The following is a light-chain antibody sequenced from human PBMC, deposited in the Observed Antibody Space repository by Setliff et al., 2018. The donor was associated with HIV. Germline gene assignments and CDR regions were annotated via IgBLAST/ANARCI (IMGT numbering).Light chain of an antibody. Sequence: QSVLAQPASVSGSPGQSITISCTGSSSNIGAGYDVHWYQQLPGTAPKLLIYGNTNRPSGVPDRFSGSKSGTSASLAITGLQAEDEADYYCQSYDSTLSGSEVFGTGTKVTVL. J-gene: IGLJ1*01. CDR3: QSYDSTLSGSEV. V-gene: IGLV1-40*01. CDR1: SSNIGAGYD. CDR2: GNT.